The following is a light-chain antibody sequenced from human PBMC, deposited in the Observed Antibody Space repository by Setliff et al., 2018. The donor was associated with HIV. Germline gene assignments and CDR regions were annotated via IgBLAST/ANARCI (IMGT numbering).Light chain of an antibody. J-gene: IGLJ1*01. CDR1: SSDVGDYNY. CDR3: CAYAGSYNYV. V-gene: IGLV2-14*01. CDR2: GVT. Sequence: QSALTQPASVSGSPGQSITISCTGASSDVGDYNYFSWYQQHPGKAPKLMIYGVTNQPSGISNRFSGSKSGDTASLTISGLQAEDEADYYCCAYAGSYNYVFGTGTKVTVL.